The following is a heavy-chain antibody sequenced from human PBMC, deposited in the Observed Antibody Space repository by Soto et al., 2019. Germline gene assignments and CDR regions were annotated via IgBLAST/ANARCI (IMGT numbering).Heavy chain of an antibody. J-gene: IGHJ3*02. CDR3: ARSNSNFITDAFDI. Sequence: SETLSLTCTVSGGSISSGGYYWSWIRQHPGKGLEWIGYIYYSGSTYYNPSLKSRVTISVDTSKNQFSLKLSSVTAADTAVYYCARSNSNFITDAFDIWGQGTMVTVPS. D-gene: IGHD4-4*01. CDR1: GGSISSGGYY. CDR2: IYYSGST. V-gene: IGHV4-31*03.